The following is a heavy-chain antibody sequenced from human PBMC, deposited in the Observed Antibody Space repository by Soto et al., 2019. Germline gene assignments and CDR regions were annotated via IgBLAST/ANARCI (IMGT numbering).Heavy chain of an antibody. Sequence: EVLLVESGGGLVEPGESLILSCEASGVNFDNAWMNWVRQAPGQGLDWVGRIKSKEDGGSTDYATHVEGRFTISIDDSKSTLFLHLNRMTIYDEVVYLCATDWIAHHIIGVWGKGTTVTDSP. J-gene: IGHJ6*04. CDR1: GVNFDNAW. CDR2: IKSKEDGGST. V-gene: IGHV3-15*07. CDR3: ATDWIAHHIIGV. D-gene: IGHD2-2*03.